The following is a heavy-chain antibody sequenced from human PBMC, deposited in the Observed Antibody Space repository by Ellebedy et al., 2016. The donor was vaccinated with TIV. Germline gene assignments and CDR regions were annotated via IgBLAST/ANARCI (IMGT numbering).Heavy chain of an antibody. V-gene: IGHV3-74*01. Sequence: GESLKISCAASGFTFSSYWMHWVRQAPGKGLEWVSRINSDGSSTSYADSVKGRFTISRDNAKNTLYLQMNSLRAEDTAVYYCARDHPLGIENFDYWGQGTLVTVSS. D-gene: IGHD7-27*01. CDR3: ARDHPLGIENFDY. J-gene: IGHJ4*02. CDR1: GFTFSSYW. CDR2: INSDGSST.